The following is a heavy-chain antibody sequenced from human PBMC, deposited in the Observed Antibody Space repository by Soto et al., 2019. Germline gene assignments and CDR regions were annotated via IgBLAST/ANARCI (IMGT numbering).Heavy chain of an antibody. D-gene: IGHD5-18*01. CDR2: IIPIFGTA. CDR3: ASSGIQLWYGRFDP. CDR1: GGTFSSYA. Sequence: SVKVSCKASGGTFSSYAISWVRQAPGQGLEWMGGIIPIFGTANYAQKFQGRVTITADKSTSTAYMELSSLRSEDTAVYYCASSGIQLWYGRFDPWGQGTLVTVSS. V-gene: IGHV1-69*06. J-gene: IGHJ5*02.